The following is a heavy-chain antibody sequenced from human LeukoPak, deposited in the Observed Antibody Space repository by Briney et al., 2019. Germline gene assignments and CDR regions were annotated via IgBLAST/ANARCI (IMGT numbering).Heavy chain of an antibody. CDR3: AKHSSGWPYFDY. CDR2: IYSGGST. V-gene: IGHV3-23*03. Sequence: GGSLRLSCAASGFTFSSCAMSWVRQAPGKGLEWVSVIYSGGSTYYADSVKGRFTISRDNSKNTLYLQMNSLRAEDTAVYYCAKHSSGWPYFDYWGQGTLVTVSS. D-gene: IGHD6-19*01. J-gene: IGHJ4*02. CDR1: GFTFSSCA.